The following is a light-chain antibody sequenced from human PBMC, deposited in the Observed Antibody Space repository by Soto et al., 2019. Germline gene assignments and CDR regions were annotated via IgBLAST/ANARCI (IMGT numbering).Light chain of an antibody. CDR3: CSFATTGIWV. CDR1: SSDVGSYNL. J-gene: IGLJ3*02. Sequence: QSVLTQPASVSGSPGQAITISCTGTSSDVGSYNLVSWFQQRPGKVPKLMIYEVTKWPSGVSNRFSGSKSGNTASLTISGLQAEDEADYSCCSFATTGIWVFGGGTKVTVL. CDR2: EVT. V-gene: IGLV2-23*02.